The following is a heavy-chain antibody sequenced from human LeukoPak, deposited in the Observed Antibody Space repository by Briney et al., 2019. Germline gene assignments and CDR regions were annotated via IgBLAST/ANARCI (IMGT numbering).Heavy chain of an antibody. CDR1: GFTFDDYA. CDR3: ARDRYYDFWSGYYTGYYYGMDV. D-gene: IGHD3-3*01. J-gene: IGHJ6*02. CDR2: ISGDGVST. Sequence: GGSLRLSCAASGFTFDDYAMHWVRQAPGKGLEWVSLISGDGVSTYYADSVKGRFTISRDNSKNSLYLQMNSLRAEDTAVYYCARDRYYDFWSGYYTGYYYGMDVWGQGTTVTVSS. V-gene: IGHV3-43*02.